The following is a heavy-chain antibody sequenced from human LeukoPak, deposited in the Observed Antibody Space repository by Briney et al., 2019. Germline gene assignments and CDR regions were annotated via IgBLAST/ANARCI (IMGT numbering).Heavy chain of an antibody. CDR1: GVGFSSYW. CDR2: IRQDGIEK. CDR3: ARGWVLGG. D-gene: IGHD3-16*01. V-gene: IGHV3-7*01. Sequence: GGSLRLSCAASGVGFSSYWLSWVRQAPGKGLEWVANIRQDGIEKNYVDSVKGRFTISRDNAEKSLSPQMNSLRVEDTAVYYCARGWVLGGWGQGTLVTVSS. J-gene: IGHJ4*02.